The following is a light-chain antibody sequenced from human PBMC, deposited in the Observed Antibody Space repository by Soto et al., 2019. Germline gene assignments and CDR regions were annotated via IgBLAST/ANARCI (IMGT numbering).Light chain of an antibody. CDR3: SSDASSSYV. CDR1: SCDVGGYNY. J-gene: IGLJ1*01. CDR2: DVS. V-gene: IGLV2-14*01. Sequence: SPLTQPASVSGSPGQSFTISCTGASCDVGGYNYVSWYQQHPGKVPKLMIYDVSNRLSGVSNRCSGSKSGNTASLTFSGLQAEDEADYYCSSDASSSYVFGTGTKVTVL.